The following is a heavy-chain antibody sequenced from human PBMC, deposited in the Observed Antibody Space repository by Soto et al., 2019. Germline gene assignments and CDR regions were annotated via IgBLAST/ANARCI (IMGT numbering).Heavy chain of an antibody. CDR1: GFTFSSYA. V-gene: IGHV3-23*01. CDR3: AREKGSGSYYKYYFDY. Sequence: EVQLLESGGGLVQPGGSLRLSCAASGFTFSSYAMSWVRQAPGKGLEWVSAISGSGGSTYYADSVKGRFTISRDNSKNTLYLQMNSLRAEDTAVYYCAREKGSGSYYKYYFDYWGQGTLVTVSS. CDR2: ISGSGGST. D-gene: IGHD3-10*01. J-gene: IGHJ4*02.